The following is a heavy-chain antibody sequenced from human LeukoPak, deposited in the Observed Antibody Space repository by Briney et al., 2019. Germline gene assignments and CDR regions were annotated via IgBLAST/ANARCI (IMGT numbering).Heavy chain of an antibody. J-gene: IGHJ3*02. V-gene: IGHV3-33*01. CDR2: IWYDGSNQ. CDR3: AREGYRPYYDILTGYWDDDAFDI. Sequence: GGSLRLSCAASGFTFSSYGMHWVRQAPGKGREGVAVIWYDGSNQYYADSVKGRFTISRDNSKNTLYLQMNSLRGEDTCVYYCAREGYRPYYDILTGYWDDDAFDIWGQGTMVTVSS. D-gene: IGHD3-9*01. CDR1: GFTFSSYG.